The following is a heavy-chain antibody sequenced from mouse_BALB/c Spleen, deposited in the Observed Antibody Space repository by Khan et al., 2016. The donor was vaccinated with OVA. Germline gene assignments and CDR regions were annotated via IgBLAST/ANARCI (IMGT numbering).Heavy chain of an antibody. CDR3: ARWFDGYSSLYAMDY. D-gene: IGHD2-3*01. Sequence: QVRLQQSGPGLVAPSQSLSITCTISGFSLTNYGVHWVRQPPGKGLEWLVVIWSDGSTNYNSVLKPRLSISKDNSKSQVFLKMNSLQTDDTAIYYCARWFDGYSSLYAMDYWGQGTSVTVSS. CDR1: GFSLTNYG. V-gene: IGHV2-6-1*01. J-gene: IGHJ4*01. CDR2: IWSDGST.